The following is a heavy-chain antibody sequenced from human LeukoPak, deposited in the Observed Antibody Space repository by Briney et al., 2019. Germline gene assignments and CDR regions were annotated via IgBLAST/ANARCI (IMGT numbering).Heavy chain of an antibody. D-gene: IGHD5-12*01. CDR3: TRAQGGYDPHNYYYYYYMDV. CDR1: GFTFGDYA. J-gene: IGHJ6*03. CDR2: IRSKAYGGTT. V-gene: IGHV3-49*04. Sequence: PGGSLRLSCTASGFTFGDYAMSWVRQAPGKGLEWVGFIRSKAYGGTTEYAASVKGRFTISRDDSKSIAYLQMNSLKTEDTAVYYCTRAQGGYDPHNYYYYYYMDVWGKGTTVTVSS.